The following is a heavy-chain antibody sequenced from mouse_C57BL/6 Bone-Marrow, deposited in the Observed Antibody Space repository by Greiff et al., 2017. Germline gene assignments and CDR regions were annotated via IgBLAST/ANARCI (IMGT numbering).Heavy chain of an antibody. CDR3: TRDSSYDYDEVRYAMDY. D-gene: IGHD2-4*01. CDR1: GFTFSSYA. V-gene: IGHV5-9-1*02. J-gene: IGHJ4*01. CDR2: ISSGGDYI. Sequence: EVKLMESGEGLVKPGGSLKLSCAASGFTFSSYAMSWVRQTPEKRLEWVAYISSGGDYIYYADTVKGRFTISRDNARNTLYLQMSSLKSEDTAMYYCTRDSSYDYDEVRYAMDYWGQGTSVTVSS.